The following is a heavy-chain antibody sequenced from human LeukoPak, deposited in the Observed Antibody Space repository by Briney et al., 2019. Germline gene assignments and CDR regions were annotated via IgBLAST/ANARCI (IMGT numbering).Heavy chain of an antibody. Sequence: GASVKVSCKASGYTFSCYGISWVRQAPGQGLEWMGWISAYNGNTNYAQKLQGRVTMTTDASASSAYMEVRSLRSDDTAVYYCARERGYYDFWSGYSGSDAFDIWGQGTMVTVSS. CDR1: GYTFSCYG. V-gene: IGHV1-18*01. CDR3: ARERGYYDFWSGYSGSDAFDI. D-gene: IGHD3-3*01. CDR2: ISAYNGNT. J-gene: IGHJ3*02.